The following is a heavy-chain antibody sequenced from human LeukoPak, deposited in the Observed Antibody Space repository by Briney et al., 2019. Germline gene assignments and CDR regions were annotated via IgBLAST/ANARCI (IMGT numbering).Heavy chain of an antibody. V-gene: IGHV3-21*01. D-gene: IGHD2-21*01. CDR3: ARDYSPRSLGYFDY. CDR2: ISSSSSYI. J-gene: IGHJ4*02. Sequence: PGGSLRLSCAASGFTFSSYSMNWVRQAPGKGLEWVSSISSSSSYIYYADSVKGRFTISRDNSKNTLYLHMNSLRTEDSAVYYCARDYSPRSLGYFDYWGQGTLVTVSS. CDR1: GFTFSSYS.